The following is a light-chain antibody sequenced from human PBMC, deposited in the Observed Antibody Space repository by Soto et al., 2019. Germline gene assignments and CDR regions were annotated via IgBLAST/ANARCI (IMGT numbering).Light chain of an antibody. CDR1: QSISSTY. CDR3: QHYYASSWT. CDR2: AAS. V-gene: IGKV3-20*01. Sequence: EIVLTQSPGTLSLSPGERATLSCRASQSISSTYLAWYRQKPGQAPRLLLYAASSRATGIPDRFSGSGSGPDFTLTISRLEPEDCAVCYCQHYYASSWTFGQGTRVEIK. J-gene: IGKJ1*01.